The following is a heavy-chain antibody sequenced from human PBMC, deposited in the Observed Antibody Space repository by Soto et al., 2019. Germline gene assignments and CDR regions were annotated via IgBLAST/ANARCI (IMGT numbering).Heavy chain of an antibody. J-gene: IGHJ4*02. Sequence: QVQLQESGPGLVKPSETLSLTCTVSGGSISSYYWCWIRLPAGKGLEWIGRIYTSGTTNYNPSLKSRVTISVDTSENQFSLQLSSVTAADTAVYYCARGYYDSSGDTTGDYWGQGTLVTVSS. CDR3: ARGYYDSSGDTTGDY. V-gene: IGHV4-4*07. CDR1: GGSISSYY. D-gene: IGHD3-22*01. CDR2: IYTSGTT.